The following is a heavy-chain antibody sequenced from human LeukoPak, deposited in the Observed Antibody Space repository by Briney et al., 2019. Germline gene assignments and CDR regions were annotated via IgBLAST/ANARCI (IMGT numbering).Heavy chain of an antibody. CDR3: ARETRYYYESHYYYMDV. CDR1: GYTLTELS. J-gene: IGHJ6*03. D-gene: IGHD3-22*01. Sequence: ASVKVSCKVSGYTLTELSMHWVRQAPGKGLEWMGGFDPEDGETIYAQKFQGRVTMTEDTSTDTAYMELSSLRSEDTAVYYCARETRYYYESHYYYMDVWGKGTTVTVSS. CDR2: FDPEDGET. V-gene: IGHV1-24*01.